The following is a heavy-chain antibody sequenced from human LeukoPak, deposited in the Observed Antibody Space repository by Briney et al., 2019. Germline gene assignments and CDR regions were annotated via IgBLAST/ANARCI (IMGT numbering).Heavy chain of an antibody. D-gene: IGHD6-19*01. CDR2: ISSSSSYI. V-gene: IGHV3-21*01. CDR1: GFTFSSYS. Sequence: PGGSLRLSCAASGFTFSSYSMNWVRQAPGKGLEWVSSISSSSSYIYYADSVKGRFTISRDNAKNSLYLQMNSLRAEDTAVYYCAWTSSGWRPLDAFDIWGQGTMVTVSS. J-gene: IGHJ3*02. CDR3: AWTSSGWRPLDAFDI.